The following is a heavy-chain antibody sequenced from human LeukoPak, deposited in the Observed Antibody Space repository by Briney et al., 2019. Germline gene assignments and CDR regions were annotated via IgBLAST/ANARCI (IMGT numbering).Heavy chain of an antibody. CDR2: IYYSGST. CDR1: GGSISSYY. J-gene: IGHJ4*02. D-gene: IGHD6-13*01. V-gene: IGHV4-59*01. Sequence: SETLSLTCTVSGGSISSYYWSWIRQPPGKGQEWIGYIYYSGSTNYNPSLKSRVTISVDTSKNQFSLKLSSVTAADTAVYYCARGSSSWSPVDYWGQGTLVTVSS. CDR3: ARGSSSWSPVDY.